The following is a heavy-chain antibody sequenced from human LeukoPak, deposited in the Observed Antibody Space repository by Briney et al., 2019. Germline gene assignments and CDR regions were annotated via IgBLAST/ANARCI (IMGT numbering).Heavy chain of an antibody. CDR3: ARVLNHYHSSGYYFSY. J-gene: IGHJ4*02. V-gene: IGHV3-30-3*01. CDR2: ISYDGSNK. Sequence: GGSLRLSCAASGFTFSYYAMHWVRQAPGKGLDGVAVISYDGSNKYYADSVKGRFTIPRDNSKNTLYLQMNSVRAEDTAVYYCARVLNHYHSSGYYFSYWGQGTLVSVSS. D-gene: IGHD3-22*01. CDR1: GFTFSYYA.